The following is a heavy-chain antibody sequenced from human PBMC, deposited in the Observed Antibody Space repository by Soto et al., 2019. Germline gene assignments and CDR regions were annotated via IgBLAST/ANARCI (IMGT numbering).Heavy chain of an antibody. D-gene: IGHD2-15*01. CDR2: IRSKANSYAT. V-gene: IGHV3-73*01. J-gene: IGHJ6*02. Sequence: EVQLVESGGGLVQPGGSLKLSCAASGFTFSGSAMHWVRQASGKGLEWVGRIRSKANSYATAYAASVKGRFTISRDDSKNTAYLRMHRLKTEDTDVYYCTREVGVVVAASYYSYGMDVWGQGTTVTVSS. CDR3: TREVGVVVAASYYSYGMDV. CDR1: GFTFSGSA.